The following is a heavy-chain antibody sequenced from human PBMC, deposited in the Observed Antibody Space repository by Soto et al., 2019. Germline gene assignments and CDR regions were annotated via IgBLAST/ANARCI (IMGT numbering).Heavy chain of an antibody. CDR1: GGSISSGGYY. CDR3: ARSYDSSGYYFDY. Sequence: SETLSLTRTVSGGSISSGGYYWSWIRQHPGKGLEWIGYIYYSGSTYYNPSLKSRVTISVDTSKNQFFLKLSSVTAADTAVYYCARSYDSSGYYFDYWGQGTLVTVSS. J-gene: IGHJ4*02. V-gene: IGHV4-31*03. D-gene: IGHD3-22*01. CDR2: IYYSGST.